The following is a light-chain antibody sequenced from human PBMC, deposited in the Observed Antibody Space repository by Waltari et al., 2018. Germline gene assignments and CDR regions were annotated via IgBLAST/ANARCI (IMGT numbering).Light chain of an antibody. J-gene: IGKJ4*01. V-gene: IGKV1-39*01. CDR3: QQSYSTPQALT. CDR2: AAS. Sequence: DIQMTQSPSSLSASVGDRVTITCRASQSISSYLNWYQQKPGKAPKHRIYAASSLQSGVPSRFSGSGSGTDFTLTISSLQPEDFATYYCQQSYSTPQALTFGGGTKVEIK. CDR1: QSISSY.